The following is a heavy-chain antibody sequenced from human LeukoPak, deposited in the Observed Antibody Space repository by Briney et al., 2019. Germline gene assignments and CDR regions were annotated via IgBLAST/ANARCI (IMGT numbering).Heavy chain of an antibody. V-gene: IGHV3-23*01. Sequence: PGGSLRLSCAASGFTFGNYAISWVRQAPGKGLEWVLAISAAGGSTYYADSVKGRFTFSRDNAKNTLYVQMNSLRAEDTAVYYCARDRSGGNYATFEYWGQGTLVTVSS. CDR2: ISAAGGST. CDR3: ARDRSGGNYATFEY. J-gene: IGHJ4*02. D-gene: IGHD1-26*01. CDR1: GFTFGNYA.